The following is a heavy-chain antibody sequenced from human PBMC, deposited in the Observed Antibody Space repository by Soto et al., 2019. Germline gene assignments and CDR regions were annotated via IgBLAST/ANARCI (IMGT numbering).Heavy chain of an antibody. J-gene: IGHJ4*02. CDR2: ISYAGSDE. CDR1: GFTFSSHG. D-gene: IGHD4-17*01. CDR3: ARDQISGVYGDQFDY. V-gene: IGHV3-30*03. Sequence: QVQLVESGGGVVQPGRSRRLSCAASGFTFSSHGMHWVRQAPGKGLEWVAVISYAGSDESYADSVKGRFTISRDNSKNTLYLQMNRLRPEDTAVYYCARDQISGVYGDQFDYWGQGTLVTVSS.